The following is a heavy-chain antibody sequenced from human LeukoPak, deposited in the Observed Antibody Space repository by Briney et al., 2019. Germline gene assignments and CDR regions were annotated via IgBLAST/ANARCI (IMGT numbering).Heavy chain of an antibody. D-gene: IGHD3-16*02. CDR1: GFTVSSNY. CDR2: IYSGGST. CDR3: AREGALDYVWGSYRSDAFDI. Sequence: PGGSLRLSCAASGFTVSSNYMSWVRQAPGKGLEWVSVIYSGGSTYYADSVKGRFTISRDNSKNTLYLQMNSLRAEDTAVYYCAREGALDYVWGSYRSDAFDIWGQGTMVTVSS. V-gene: IGHV3-66*01. J-gene: IGHJ3*02.